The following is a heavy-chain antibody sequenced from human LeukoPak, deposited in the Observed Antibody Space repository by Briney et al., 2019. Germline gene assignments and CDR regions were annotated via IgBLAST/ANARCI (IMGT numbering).Heavy chain of an antibody. V-gene: IGHV3-7*01. J-gene: IGHJ6*03. CDR3: ARENGDYGYYYMDV. Sequence: GGSLRLSCAASGFTFSSYWMSWVRQAPGKGLEWVANIKQDGSEKYHVDSVKGRFTISRDNAKNSLYLQMNSLRAEDTAVYYCARENGDYGYYYMDVWGKGTTVTVSS. D-gene: IGHD4-17*01. CDR1: GFTFSSYW. CDR2: IKQDGSEK.